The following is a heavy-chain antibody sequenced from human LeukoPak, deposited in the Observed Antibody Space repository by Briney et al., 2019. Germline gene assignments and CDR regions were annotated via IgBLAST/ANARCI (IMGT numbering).Heavy chain of an antibody. Sequence: TGGSLRLSCAASGITFSNYAMSWVRQAPGKGLEWVSAISGSGGKTYYTESVKGRFTISRDNSKNTLFLQMNSLRAEDTAVYYCAKVDLGLDYWGQGTLVTVSS. D-gene: IGHD3-10*01. CDR3: AKVDLGLDY. CDR2: ISGSGGKT. J-gene: IGHJ4*02. V-gene: IGHV3-23*01. CDR1: GITFSNYA.